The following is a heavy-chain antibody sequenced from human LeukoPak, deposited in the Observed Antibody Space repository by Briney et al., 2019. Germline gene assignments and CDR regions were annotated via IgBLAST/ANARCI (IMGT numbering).Heavy chain of an antibody. V-gene: IGHV3-74*01. CDR2: INEDGSIT. J-gene: IGHJ4*02. CDR3: GRDLGGRSGY. CDR1: GFTFRTYW. Sequence: GGSLRLSCAVSGFTFRTYWMHWARQVPGEGLVWVSRINEDGSITNYADSVKGRFSISRDNAKNTLYLQMNSLRAEDTAVYYCGRDLGGRSGYWGQGTLVTVSS. D-gene: IGHD1-26*01.